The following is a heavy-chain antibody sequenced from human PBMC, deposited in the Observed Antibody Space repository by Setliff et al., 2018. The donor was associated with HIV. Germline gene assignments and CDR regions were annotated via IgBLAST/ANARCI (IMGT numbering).Heavy chain of an antibody. Sequence: SCAASGFTFSSYDMHWVRQATGKGLEWVSAIGTAGDTYYPGSVKGRFTISRENAKNSLYLQMKSLRADDTAVYYCARVRPRQLVSTNPPYYFDYWGQGTLVTVSS. V-gene: IGHV3-13*01. J-gene: IGHJ4*02. D-gene: IGHD6-13*01. CDR1: GFTFSSYD. CDR3: ARVRPRQLVSTNPPYYFDY. CDR2: IGTAGDT.